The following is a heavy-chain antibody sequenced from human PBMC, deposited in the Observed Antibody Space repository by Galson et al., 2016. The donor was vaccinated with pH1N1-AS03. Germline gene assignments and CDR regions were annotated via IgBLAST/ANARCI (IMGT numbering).Heavy chain of an antibody. CDR3: ARGISGGSTGWRGAFDI. Sequence: SLRLSCAASGLTVYNNYVAWLRQAPGRGLEWVSIIYSAGTTFYVDSVKGRFTISRDNSKNTLYLQMDSLRAEDTAIYYCARGISGGSTGWRGAFDIWGQGTKLTVSS. CDR2: IYSAGTT. D-gene: IGHD6-19*01. CDR1: GLTVYNNY. J-gene: IGHJ3*02. V-gene: IGHV3-53*01.